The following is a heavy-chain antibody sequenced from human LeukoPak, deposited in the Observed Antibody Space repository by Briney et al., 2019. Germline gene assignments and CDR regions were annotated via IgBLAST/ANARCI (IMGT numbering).Heavy chain of an antibody. CDR1: GFIFSSYV. D-gene: IGHD6-13*01. Sequence: GGSLRLSCAASGFIFSSYVMSWVRQTPGKGLEWVSAVSGSGSNTYYADSVKGRFTISRDNSKNTLYLQMNSLRAEDTAVYYCAKIMAAAGSDSWGQGTLVTVSS. V-gene: IGHV3-23*01. CDR2: VSGSGSNT. CDR3: AKIMAAAGSDS. J-gene: IGHJ5*01.